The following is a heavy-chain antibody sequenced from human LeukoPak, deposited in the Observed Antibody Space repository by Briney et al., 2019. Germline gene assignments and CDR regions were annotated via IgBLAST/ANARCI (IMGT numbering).Heavy chain of an antibody. V-gene: IGHV3-23*01. Sequence: PGGSLRLSCAASGFTFSSYALSWVRQAPGKGLEWVSALSGSGGSTYYADSVKGRFTISRDNSKSTLLLQMNSLRAEDTAVYYCAKGTYSSSWFLGAFDIWGQGTMVTVSS. CDR3: AKGTYSSSWFLGAFDI. D-gene: IGHD6-13*01. J-gene: IGHJ3*02. CDR2: LSGSGGST. CDR1: GFTFSSYA.